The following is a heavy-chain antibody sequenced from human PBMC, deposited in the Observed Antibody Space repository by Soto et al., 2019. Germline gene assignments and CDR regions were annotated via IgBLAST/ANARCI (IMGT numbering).Heavy chain of an antibody. J-gene: IGHJ4*02. CDR2: INPILSMS. Sequence: QVQLVQSGAEERRTGSSVKVSCKASGDTFTFYSINWVRQAPGLGLEWMGRINPILSMSNYAQRFQGRVTMTADKSTSTAYMELSSLRSEDTAIYYCASSYGSGYRAFDYWGQGALVTVSS. CDR1: GDTFTFYS. D-gene: IGHD3-10*01. CDR3: ASSYGSGYRAFDY. V-gene: IGHV1-69*02.